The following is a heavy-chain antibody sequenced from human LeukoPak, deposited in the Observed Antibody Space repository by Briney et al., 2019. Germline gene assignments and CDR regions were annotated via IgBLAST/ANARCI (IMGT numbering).Heavy chain of an antibody. CDR1: GHTFTNYA. Sequence: GASVKVSCKASGHTFTNYAITWVRQAPGQGLEWMGWISAHNGDTYYAQKFQGRVTMTTDTSTSAAYLELRSLRSDDTAVYYCASGQWSLMTHWGQGTLVTVSS. D-gene: IGHD3-22*01. CDR2: ISAHNGDT. J-gene: IGHJ4*02. CDR3: ASGQWSLMTH. V-gene: IGHV1-18*01.